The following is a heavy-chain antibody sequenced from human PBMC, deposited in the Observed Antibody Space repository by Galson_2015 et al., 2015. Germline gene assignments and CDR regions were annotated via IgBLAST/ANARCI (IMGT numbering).Heavy chain of an antibody. CDR2: VTPGSGAT. J-gene: IGHJ4*03. CDR3: ARETSATGYGDH. V-gene: IGHV1-46*01. CDR1: GYTFSNYH. Sequence: SVKVSCKASGYTFSNYHIHWVRQAPGQGLEWMGIVTPGSGATSYAETFQGRVIMTGDMSTTTAFLELSSLRSDDTALYYCARETSATGYGDHWGQGTLVTVSS.